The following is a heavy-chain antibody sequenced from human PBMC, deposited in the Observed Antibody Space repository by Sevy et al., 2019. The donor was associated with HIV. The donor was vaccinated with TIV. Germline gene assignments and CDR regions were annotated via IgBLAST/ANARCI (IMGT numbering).Heavy chain of an antibody. CDR2: FDPEDGET. CDR3: AITKDYYDSSGYPFDY. Sequence: ASVKVSCKVSGYTLIQLAMHWVRQAPGKGLEWMGSFDPEDGETSYAQKFQGRVTMTEDTSTDTAYMELSSLKSEDTAVCYCAITKDYYDSSGYPFDYWGQGTLVTVSS. D-gene: IGHD3-22*01. CDR1: GYTLIQLA. J-gene: IGHJ4*02. V-gene: IGHV1-24*01.